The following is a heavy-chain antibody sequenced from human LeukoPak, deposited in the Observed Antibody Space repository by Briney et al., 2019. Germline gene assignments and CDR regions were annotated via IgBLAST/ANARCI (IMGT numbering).Heavy chain of an antibody. J-gene: IGHJ4*02. CDR1: GFTFSSYS. CDR2: ISSSSSYI. CDR3: ARKSGLAYCGGDCLTPFDY. Sequence: GGSLRLSCAASGFTFSSYSMNWVCQAPGKGLEWVSSISSSSSYIYYADSVKGRFTISRDNAKNSLYLQMNSLRAEDTAVYYCARKSGLAYCGGDCLTPFDYWGQGTLVTVSS. D-gene: IGHD2-21*02. V-gene: IGHV3-21*01.